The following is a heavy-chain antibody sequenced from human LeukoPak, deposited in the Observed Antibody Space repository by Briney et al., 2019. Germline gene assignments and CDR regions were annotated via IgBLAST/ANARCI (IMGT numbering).Heavy chain of an antibody. J-gene: IGHJ3*02. CDR1: GGSISSSNW. D-gene: IGHD2-15*01. Sequence: SGTLSLTCAVSGGSISSSNWWSWVRQPPGKGLEWIGRIYTSGSTNYNPSLKSRVTISVDTSKNQFSLKLSSVTAADTAVYYCARVGGEGRAFDIWGQGTMVTVSS. CDR3: ARVGGEGRAFDI. CDR2: IYTSGST. V-gene: IGHV4-4*02.